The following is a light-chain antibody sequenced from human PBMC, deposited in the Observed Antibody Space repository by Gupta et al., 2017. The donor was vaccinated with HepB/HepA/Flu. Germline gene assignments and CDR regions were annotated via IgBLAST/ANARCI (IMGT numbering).Light chain of an antibody. V-gene: IGLV2-23*02. CDR1: SSDVGNYNF. Sequence: QSALTQPASVSVSPGQSITISCTGTSSDVGNYNFVSWFQQYPGKAPKLMICEVTKRPSGVSSRFSGSKSGNTASLTISGLQAEDEADYYCCSYAGSGTVIFGGGTKLTVL. J-gene: IGLJ2*01. CDR2: EVT. CDR3: CSYAGSGTVI.